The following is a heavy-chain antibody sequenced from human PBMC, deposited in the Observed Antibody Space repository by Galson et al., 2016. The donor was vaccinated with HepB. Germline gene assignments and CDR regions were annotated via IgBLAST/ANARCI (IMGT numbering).Heavy chain of an antibody. J-gene: IGHJ6*02. CDR2: ISFEGNKQ. Sequence: SLRLSCADSGFTFSTYGMHWVRQAPGEGPEWVAAISFEGNKQHYADSVKGRFTVPRDNSKNTLYLQMNSLRPEDTAVHYCARSKGYYYYAMDVWGQGTTVTVSS. V-gene: IGHV3-30*03. CDR3: ARSKGYYYYAMDV. CDR1: GFTFSTYG.